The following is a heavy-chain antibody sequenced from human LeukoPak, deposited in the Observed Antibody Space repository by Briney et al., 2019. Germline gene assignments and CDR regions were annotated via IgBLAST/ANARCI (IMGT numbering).Heavy chain of an antibody. D-gene: IGHD6-19*01. CDR2: IKQDGSEK. Sequence: GGSLRLSCAASGFTFSTYWMNWVRQAPGKGLEWVANIKQDGSEKYYVDSVKGRFTISRDNAKNSLYLQMNSLRAEDTALYYCAKDVKGYSSGWSRFDYWGQGTLVTVSP. J-gene: IGHJ4*02. CDR1: GFTFSTYW. V-gene: IGHV3-7*03. CDR3: AKDVKGYSSGWSRFDY.